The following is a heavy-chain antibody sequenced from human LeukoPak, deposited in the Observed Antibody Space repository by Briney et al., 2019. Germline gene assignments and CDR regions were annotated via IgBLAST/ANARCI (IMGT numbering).Heavy chain of an antibody. CDR1: GGSISSYY. Sequence: SETLSLTCTVSGGSISSYYWSWIRQPAGKGLEWIGRIYTSGSTNYNPSLKSRVTMSVDTSKNQFSLKLSSVTAADTAVYYCARDYGWAAAGTYYFDYWGQGTLVTVSS. J-gene: IGHJ4*02. V-gene: IGHV4-4*07. D-gene: IGHD6-13*01. CDR2: IYTSGST. CDR3: ARDYGWAAAGTYYFDY.